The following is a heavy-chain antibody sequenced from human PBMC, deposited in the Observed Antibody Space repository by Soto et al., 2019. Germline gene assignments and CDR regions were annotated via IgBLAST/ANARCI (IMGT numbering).Heavy chain of an antibody. CDR1: GGSISSGGYY. CDR2: SYYSGST. Sequence: SETLSLTCTVSGGSISSGGYYWSWIRQHPGKGLEWIGYSYYSGSTYYNPSLKSRVTISVDTSKNQFSLKLSSVTAADTAVYYCARAAARPRNIDYWGQGTLVTVSS. J-gene: IGHJ4*02. CDR3: ARAAARPRNIDY. V-gene: IGHV4-31*03. D-gene: IGHD6-13*01.